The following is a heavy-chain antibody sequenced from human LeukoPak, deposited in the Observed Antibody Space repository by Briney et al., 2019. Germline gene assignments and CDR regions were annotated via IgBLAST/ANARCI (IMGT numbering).Heavy chain of an antibody. CDR3: AKDIVAAGPRNYYYYGMDV. V-gene: IGHV3-9*01. Sequence: GGSLRLSCAASGFTFDDYAMHWVRQAPGKGLEWVSGISWNSGSIGYADSVKGRFTISRDNAKNSLYLQMNGLRAEDTALYYCAKDIVAAGPRNYYYYGMDVWGQGTTVTVSS. CDR1: GFTFDDYA. D-gene: IGHD6-13*01. J-gene: IGHJ6*02. CDR2: ISWNSGSI.